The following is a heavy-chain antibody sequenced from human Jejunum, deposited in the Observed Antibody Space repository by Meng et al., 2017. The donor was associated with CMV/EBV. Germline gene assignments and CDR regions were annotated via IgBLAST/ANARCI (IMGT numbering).Heavy chain of an antibody. V-gene: IGHV3-11*04. Sequence: TDYNMNGIRQAPGKGLEWVSYISSSGTTTYYADSVKGRFTISRDNAKNSLYLQMNSLRAEDTAVYYCAKTETAMASNYYYYYGMDVWGQGTTVTVSS. CDR1: TDYN. CDR2: ISSSGTTT. J-gene: IGHJ6*02. CDR3: AKTETAMASNYYYYYGMDV. D-gene: IGHD5-18*01.